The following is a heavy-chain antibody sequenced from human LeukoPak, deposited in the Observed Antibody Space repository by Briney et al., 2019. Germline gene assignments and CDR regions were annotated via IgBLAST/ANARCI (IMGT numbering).Heavy chain of an antibody. D-gene: IGHD3-22*01. CDR1: GFTFDDYA. CDR3: AKALHYYDSSGYYGY. J-gene: IGHJ4*02. Sequence: GGSLRLSCAASGFTFDDYAMPWVRQAPGKGLEWVSGISWNSGSIGYADSVKGRFTISRDNAKNSLYLQMNSLRAEDAALYYCAKALHYYDSSGYYGYWGQGTLVTVSS. V-gene: IGHV3-9*01. CDR2: ISWNSGSI.